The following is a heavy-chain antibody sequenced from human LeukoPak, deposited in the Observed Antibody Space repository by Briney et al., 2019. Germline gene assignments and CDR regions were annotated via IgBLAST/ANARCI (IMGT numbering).Heavy chain of an antibody. CDR2: IIPIFGTA. D-gene: IGHD3-22*01. V-gene: IGHV1-69*13. J-gene: IGHJ4*02. Sequence: SAKVSCKASGGTFSSYAISWVRQAPGQGLEWMGGIIPIFGTANYAQKFQGRVTITADESTSTAYMELSSLRSEDTAVYYCARDYTTYYYDSSGETEYYFDYWGQGTLVTVSS. CDR1: GGTFSSYA. CDR3: ARDYTTYYYDSSGETEYYFDY.